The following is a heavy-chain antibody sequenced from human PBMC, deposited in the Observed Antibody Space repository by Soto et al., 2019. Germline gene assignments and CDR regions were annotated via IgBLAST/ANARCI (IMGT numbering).Heavy chain of an antibody. V-gene: IGHV4-4*02. J-gene: IGHJ4*02. D-gene: IGHD6-19*01. Sequence: QVQLQESGPGLVKPSGTLSLTCVVSGASISSVRWWSWVRQPPGKGLEWIGEIYHGGDTNYNPSLNSRLTMSVDTSKNQFSLKLISVTAADTAMYYCATTDSGWPTFEAYWGQGTLVTVSS. CDR1: GASISSVRW. CDR2: IYHGGDT. CDR3: ATTDSGWPTFEAY.